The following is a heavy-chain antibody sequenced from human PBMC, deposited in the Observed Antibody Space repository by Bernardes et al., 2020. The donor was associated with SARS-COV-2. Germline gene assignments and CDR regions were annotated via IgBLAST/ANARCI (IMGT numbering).Heavy chain of an antibody. CDR1: GYTFSGYY. V-gene: IGHV1-2*02. J-gene: IGHJ5*02. CDR3: ARGYITMVRGTFDP. CDR2: INPNSAGT. Sequence: KVACKTSGYTFSGYYLHWVRQAPGPGLEWLGWINPNSAGTNYAQKFQGRVTMTTDTSSSTAYMELSRLRSDDTAVYYCARGYITMVRGTFDPWGQGTLVTGSS. D-gene: IGHD3-10*01.